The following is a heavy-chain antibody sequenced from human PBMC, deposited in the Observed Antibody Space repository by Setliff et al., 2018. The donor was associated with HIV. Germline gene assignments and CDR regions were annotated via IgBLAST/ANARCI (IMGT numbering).Heavy chain of an antibody. V-gene: IGHV4-34*01. D-gene: IGHD3-10*01. Sequence: SETLSLTCAVYGGSFSGYYWSWIRQPPGKGLEWIGEINHSGSTNYNPSLKSRVTISLDTSRNQFPLKLRSVTAADTAVYYCARRTYYNSSGVDYWGQGTLVTVSS. CDR2: INHSGST. CDR1: GGSFSGYY. J-gene: IGHJ4*02. CDR3: ARRTYYNSSGVDY.